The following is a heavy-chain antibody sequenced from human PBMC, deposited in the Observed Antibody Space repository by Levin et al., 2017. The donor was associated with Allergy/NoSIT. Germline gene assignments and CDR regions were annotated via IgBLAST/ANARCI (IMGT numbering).Heavy chain of an antibody. V-gene: IGHV3-48*03. D-gene: IGHD3-3*01. Sequence: GGSLRLSCAASGFTFSSYEMNWVRQAPGKGLEWVPYISSSGSTIYYADSVKGRFTISRDNTKDSLFLQMNSLRAEDTAVYYCARGVGTYYDFWSGYEPGIYWGQGTLVTVSS. J-gene: IGHJ4*02. CDR3: ARGVGTYYDFWSGYEPGIY. CDR2: ISSSGSTI. CDR1: GFTFSSYE.